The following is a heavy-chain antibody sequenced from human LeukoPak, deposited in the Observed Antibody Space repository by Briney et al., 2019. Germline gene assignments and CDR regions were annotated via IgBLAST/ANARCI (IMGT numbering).Heavy chain of an antibody. CDR3: ARGTWRYYFDY. V-gene: IGHV4-61*02. Sequence: PSETLSLTCTVSGGSFSSGSYYWSWIRQPAGKGLEWFGRIYTSGSTNYNTSLKSRVTISVDTSKNQFSLKLSSVTAADTAVYYCARGTWRYYFDYWGQGTLVTVSS. CDR2: IYTSGST. CDR1: GGSFSSGSYY. J-gene: IGHJ4*02. D-gene: IGHD3-3*01.